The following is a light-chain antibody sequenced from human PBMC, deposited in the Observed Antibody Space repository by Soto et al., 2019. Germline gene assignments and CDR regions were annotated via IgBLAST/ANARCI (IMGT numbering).Light chain of an antibody. Sequence: EIVMTQSPATLSVSPGEGVTLSCRASQSISNNLAWYQQKPGQAPRLLIYGASNRAAGVAARFSGRGSGTEFTLSITSLQSEDFAVYYCQQYDNWPPLTFGGGTRVDIK. CDR3: QQYDNWPPLT. CDR2: GAS. J-gene: IGKJ4*01. CDR1: QSISNN. V-gene: IGKV3-15*01.